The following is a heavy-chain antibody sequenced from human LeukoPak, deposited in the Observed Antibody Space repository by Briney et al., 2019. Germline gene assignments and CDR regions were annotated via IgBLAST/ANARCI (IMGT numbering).Heavy chain of an antibody. V-gene: IGHV4-59*01. Sequence: SETLSLTCTVSGGSISSYYWSWIREPPGKGLEWIGYIYYSGSTNYNPSLKSRVTISVDTSKNQFSLKLSSVTAADTAVYYCASLQQLGYDYWGQGTLVTVSS. J-gene: IGHJ4*02. CDR2: IYYSGST. CDR1: GGSISSYY. CDR3: ASLQQLGYDY. D-gene: IGHD6-13*01.